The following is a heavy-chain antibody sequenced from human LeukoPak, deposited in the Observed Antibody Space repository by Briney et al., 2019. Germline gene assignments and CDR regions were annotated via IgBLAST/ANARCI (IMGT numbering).Heavy chain of an antibody. Sequence: SASVSCRASVYPFTSYGISWVRQAPGQGLEGMRWISDYKGNTNYAQKLQGRDNITKHTSTSNAHTELRRLSCERPAVLYCERVPVGATSRFDLWGQGTRVSVS. CDR2: ISDYKGNT. V-gene: IGHV1-18*01. CDR1: VYPFTSYG. J-gene: IGHJ5*02. D-gene: IGHD1-26*01. CDR3: ERVPVGATSRFDL.